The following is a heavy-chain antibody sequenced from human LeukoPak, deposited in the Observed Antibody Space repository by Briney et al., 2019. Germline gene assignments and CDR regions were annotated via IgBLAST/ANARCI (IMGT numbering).Heavy chain of an antibody. V-gene: IGHV3-30-3*01. J-gene: IGHJ4*02. Sequence: PGGSLRLSCAASGFTFSGYAMHWVRQAPGKGLEWVAIISYDGSSKYYADSVKGRFTIPRDNSKNTLYLQMNSLRAEDTAVYYCARNPYGDYYFDYWGQGTLVTVSS. CDR2: ISYDGSSK. CDR3: ARNPYGDYYFDY. CDR1: GFTFSGYA. D-gene: IGHD4-17*01.